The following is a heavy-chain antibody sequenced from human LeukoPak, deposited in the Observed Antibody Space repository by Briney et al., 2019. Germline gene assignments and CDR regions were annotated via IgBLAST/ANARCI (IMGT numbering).Heavy chain of an antibody. CDR1: GFTFSSYA. D-gene: IGHD2-2*01. Sequence: GRSLRLSCAASGFTFSSYAMHWVRQAPGKGLEWVAVISYDGSNKYYADSVKGRFTISRDNSKNTLYLQMNSLRAEDTALYYCARDLGYCSSTSCANNWFDPWGQGTLVTVSS. CDR2: ISYDGSNK. V-gene: IGHV3-30*04. J-gene: IGHJ5*02. CDR3: ARDLGYCSSTSCANNWFDP.